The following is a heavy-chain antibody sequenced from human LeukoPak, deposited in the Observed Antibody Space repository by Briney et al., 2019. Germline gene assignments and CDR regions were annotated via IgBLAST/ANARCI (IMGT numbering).Heavy chain of an antibody. Sequence: PGGSLRLSCAASGFTFSSYEMNWVRQAPGKGLEWVSYISSSGSTIYYADSVKGRFTISRETSKNTLYLQMNSLRAEDTAVYYCARDQGSSGHYGYLDYWGQGTLVTVSS. D-gene: IGHD3-22*01. CDR2: ISSSGSTI. V-gene: IGHV3-48*03. CDR3: ARDQGSSGHYGYLDY. CDR1: GFTFSSYE. J-gene: IGHJ4*02.